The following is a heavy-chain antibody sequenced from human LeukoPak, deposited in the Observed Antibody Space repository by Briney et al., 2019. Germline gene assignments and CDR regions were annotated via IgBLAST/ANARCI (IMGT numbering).Heavy chain of an antibody. CDR2: IIPIFGTA. J-gene: IGHJ4*02. CDR3: ARDSGYYREESL. Sequence: SVTVSCKASGGTFSSYAISWVRQAPGQGLEWMGGIIPIFGTANYAQKFQGRVTITADESTSTAYMELSSLRSEDTAVYYCARDSGYYREESLWGQGTLVTVSS. CDR1: GGTFSSYA. D-gene: IGHD3-3*01. V-gene: IGHV1-69*13.